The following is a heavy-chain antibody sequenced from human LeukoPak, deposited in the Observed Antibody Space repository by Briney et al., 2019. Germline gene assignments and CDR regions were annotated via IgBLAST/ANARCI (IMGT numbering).Heavy chain of an antibody. J-gene: IGHJ3*02. CDR1: GGTFSSYA. V-gene: IGHV1-69*13. CDR2: IIPIFGTA. Sequence: GASVKVSCKASGGTFSSYAISWVRQAPGQGLEWMGGIIPIFGTANYAQKFQGRVTITADESTSTAYMELSSLRSEDTAVYYCARGAHPGPSLDLGAFDIWGQGTMVTVSS. D-gene: IGHD3-16*01. CDR3: ARGAHPGPSLDLGAFDI.